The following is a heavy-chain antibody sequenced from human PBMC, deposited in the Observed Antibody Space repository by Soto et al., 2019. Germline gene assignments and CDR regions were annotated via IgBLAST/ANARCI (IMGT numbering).Heavy chain of an antibody. V-gene: IGHV1-18*01. CDR3: ARDATPADY. CDR1: GYTFTSYA. J-gene: IGHJ4*02. Sequence: QVQLVQSGAEVKKPGASVKVSCKASGYTFTSYAISWVRQAPGQGLEGMGWISAYNGNTNCAQKLQGRATMTTDTSTRTAYTALTSLRSDNRGVYSCARDATPADYWGQGTLVTVSS. CDR2: ISAYNGNT. D-gene: IGHD2-15*01.